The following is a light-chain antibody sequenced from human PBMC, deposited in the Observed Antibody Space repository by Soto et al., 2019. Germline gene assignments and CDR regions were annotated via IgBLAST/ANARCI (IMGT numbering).Light chain of an antibody. J-gene: IGKJ2*01. Sequence: EVVLTQSPGTLSLSPGERATFSCRASQSVSNSSLAWYHQKPGQAPRLLLFAASRRATGIPDTFSGSGSGTDFTLTISRLEPEDFAVYYCQVYGNSPMYTFGQGTKVDI. CDR2: AAS. CDR3: QVYGNSPMYT. CDR1: QSVSNSS. V-gene: IGKV3-20*01.